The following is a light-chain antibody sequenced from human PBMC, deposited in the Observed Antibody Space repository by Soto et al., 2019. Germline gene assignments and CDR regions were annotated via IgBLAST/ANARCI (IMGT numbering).Light chain of an antibody. CDR1: QSISSW. Sequence: DIQMTQSPFTLSASVGDRVNITCRASQSISSWLAWYQQKAGEAPTLLMYKASTLDSGVPSRFSGSGSGTEFTLTISSLQPEDFATYYCQQYNNYAFTFGPGTKVDFK. V-gene: IGKV1-5*03. CDR2: KAS. CDR3: QQYNNYAFT. J-gene: IGKJ3*01.